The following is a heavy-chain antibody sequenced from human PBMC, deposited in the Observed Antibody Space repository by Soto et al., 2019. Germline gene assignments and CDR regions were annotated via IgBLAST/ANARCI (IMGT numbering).Heavy chain of an antibody. CDR1: GFTFSDYY. Sequence: GGSLRLSCAASGFTFSDYYMSWIRQAPGKGLEWLSYISTGGDTINYADSVKGRFTISRDNAKNSPYLQMNSLRAEDTAVYYCATSWQWLSPWGQGTLVTVSS. V-gene: IGHV3-11*01. CDR3: ATSWQWLSP. CDR2: ISTGGDTI. D-gene: IGHD6-19*01. J-gene: IGHJ4*02.